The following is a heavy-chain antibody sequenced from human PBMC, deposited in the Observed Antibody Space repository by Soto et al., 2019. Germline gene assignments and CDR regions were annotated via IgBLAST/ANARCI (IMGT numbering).Heavy chain of an antibody. CDR3: ARQRPTDGRWEFANYYGMDV. D-gene: IGHD1-26*01. CDR2: IVHSEST. J-gene: IGHJ6*02. Sequence: SETLSLTCAVYGGSFSAYYWSWVRQPPGKGLEWIGEIVHSESTKYNPSLKSRVTISVDTSKNQFSLKLSSVTAADTAVYYCARQRPTDGRWEFANYYGMDVWGQGTPVTVSS. CDR1: GGSFSAYY. V-gene: IGHV4-34*12.